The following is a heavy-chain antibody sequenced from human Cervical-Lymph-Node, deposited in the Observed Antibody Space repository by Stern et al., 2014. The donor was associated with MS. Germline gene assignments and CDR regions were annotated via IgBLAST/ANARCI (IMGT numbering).Heavy chain of an antibody. Sequence: QVQLQESGPGLVKPSQTLSLTCTVSGGSISSGSYYWSWIRQPAGKGLEWIGRIYTSGSTNYNPSLKSRVTISVEPSKNQLSPKLSSVTAADTAVYYCAGTTSMPDYWGQGTLVTVSS. V-gene: IGHV4-61*02. D-gene: IGHD2/OR15-2a*01. CDR1: GGSISSGSYY. J-gene: IGHJ4*02. CDR3: AGTTSMPDY. CDR2: IYTSGST.